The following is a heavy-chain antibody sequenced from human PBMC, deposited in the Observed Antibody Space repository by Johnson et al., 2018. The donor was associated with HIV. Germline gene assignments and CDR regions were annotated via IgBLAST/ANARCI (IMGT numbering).Heavy chain of an antibody. V-gene: IGHV3-7*05. Sequence: VQLVESGGGLVQSGGSLRLSCAAAGFTFSSYWMNWVRQGPGKGLEWVANIKQDGSEKYYVNSVKGRFPISRDNAKNSLYLQMNSLRAEDTAVYFCARDLSSGWPNSAFDIWGQGTMVTVSS. CDR1: GFTFSSYW. D-gene: IGHD6-19*01. CDR2: IKQDGSEK. CDR3: ARDLSSGWPNSAFDI. J-gene: IGHJ3*02.